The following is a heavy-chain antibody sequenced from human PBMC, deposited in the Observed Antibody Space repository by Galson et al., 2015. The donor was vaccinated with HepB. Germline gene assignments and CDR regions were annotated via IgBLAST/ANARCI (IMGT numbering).Heavy chain of an antibody. CDR2: IIPILGIA. V-gene: IGHV1-69*10. J-gene: IGHJ5*02. CDR1: GYTFTSYY. D-gene: IGHD3-3*01. Sequence: SVKVSCKASGYTFTSYYMHWVRQAPGQGLEWMGGIIPILGIANYAQKFQGRVTITADKSTSTAYMELSSLRSEDTAVYYCARGVRFLVGRFDPWGQGTLVTVSS. CDR3: ARGVRFLVGRFDP.